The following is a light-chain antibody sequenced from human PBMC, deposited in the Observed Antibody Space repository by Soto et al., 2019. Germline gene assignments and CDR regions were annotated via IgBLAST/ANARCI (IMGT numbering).Light chain of an antibody. CDR1: QTISRW. V-gene: IGKV1-5*01. Sequence: DIQLTQTPSTLSACVGDEVTITCRASQTISRWLAWYQQKPGRAPKLLIYDASTLESGVPSRFSGSGSETEFTLTISRLQPDDFATYCCHSRAFGQGTRLEI. CDR2: DAS. CDR3: HSRA. J-gene: IGKJ5*01.